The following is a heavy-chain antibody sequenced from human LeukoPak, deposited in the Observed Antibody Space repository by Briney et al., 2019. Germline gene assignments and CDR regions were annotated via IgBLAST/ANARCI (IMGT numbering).Heavy chain of an antibody. D-gene: IGHD5-18*01. J-gene: IGHJ4*02. V-gene: IGHV3-30-3*01. Sequence: AGGSLRLSCAASGFTFSSYAMHWVRQAPGKGLEWVAVISYDGSNKYYADSVKGRFTISRDNSKNTLYLQMNSLRAEDTAVYYCARDLVHWDTAMVPLGYWGQGTLVTVSS. CDR2: ISYDGSNK. CDR1: GFTFSSYA. CDR3: ARDLVHWDTAMVPLGY.